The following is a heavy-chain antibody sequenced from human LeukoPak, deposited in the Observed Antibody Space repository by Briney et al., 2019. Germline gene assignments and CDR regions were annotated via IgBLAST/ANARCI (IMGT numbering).Heavy chain of an antibody. CDR3: ARGYCSGGSCYSYYYYSYMDV. D-gene: IGHD2-15*01. CDR1: GGSFSGYY. V-gene: IGHV4-34*01. Sequence: PSETLSLTCAVYGGSFSGYYWSWIRQPPGKGLEWIGSINYSGSTYYNPSLKSRVTISVDTSKKQFSLKLSSVTAADTAVYYCARGYCSGGSCYSYYYYSYMDVWGKGTTVTVSS. CDR2: INYSGST. J-gene: IGHJ6*03.